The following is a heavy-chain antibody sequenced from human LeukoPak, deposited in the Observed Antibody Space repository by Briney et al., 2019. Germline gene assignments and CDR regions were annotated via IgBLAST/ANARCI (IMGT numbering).Heavy chain of an antibody. CDR2: IYPGDADT. D-gene: IGHD5-24*01. V-gene: IGHV5-51*01. CDR3: ARSCRDGYRDFDY. Sequence: GESLKISCKGSGYSFTSYWIGGVRQMPGKVLEWMGIIYPGDADTRYSPSFQGQVTISADKSISTAYLQWSSLKASDTAMYYCARSCRDGYRDFDYWGQGTLVTVSS. J-gene: IGHJ4*01. CDR1: GYSFTSYW.